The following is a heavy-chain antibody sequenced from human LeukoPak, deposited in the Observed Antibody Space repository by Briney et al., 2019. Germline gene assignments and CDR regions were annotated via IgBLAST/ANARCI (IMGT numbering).Heavy chain of an antibody. J-gene: IGHJ4*02. V-gene: IGHV1-2*02. CDR2: INPNSGGT. CDR3: ARELRAAVACIDY. CDR1: GYTFTGYY. D-gene: IGHD6-19*01. Sequence: ASVKVSCKASGYTFTGYYMHWVRQASGQGLEWMGWINPNSGGTNYAQKFQGRVTMTRDTSISTAYMELSRLRSDDTAVYYCARELRAAVACIDYWGQGTLVTVSS.